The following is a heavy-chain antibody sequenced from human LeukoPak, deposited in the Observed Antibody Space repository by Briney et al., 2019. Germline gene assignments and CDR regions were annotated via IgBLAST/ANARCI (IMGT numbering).Heavy chain of an antibody. CDR1: GLTVSNNY. D-gene: IGHD2-15*01. Sequence: GSLRLSCAASGLTVSNNYMKWGCQAPGEGLECVSLIYIGGSTYYANSVKGRFTISRDNPKTPVSLQMNNLRAEDTAVYYCARDRHCSGGSCSGLWGQGTLVTVSS. V-gene: IGHV3-53*01. CDR2: IYIGGST. J-gene: IGHJ4*02. CDR3: ARDRHCSGGSCSGL.